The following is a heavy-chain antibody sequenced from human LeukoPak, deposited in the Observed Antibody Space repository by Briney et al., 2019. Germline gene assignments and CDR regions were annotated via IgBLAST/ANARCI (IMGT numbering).Heavy chain of an antibody. CDR1: GYTFTGYY. Sequence: ASVKVSCKASGYTFTGYYMHWVRQAPGQGLEWMGWINPNSGGTNYAQKFQGRVTMTRDTSISTAYMELSRLRFDDTAVYYCARESQEGYYYDNSGMDVWGKGTTVTVSS. V-gene: IGHV1-2*02. J-gene: IGHJ6*04. CDR2: INPNSGGT. D-gene: IGHD3-22*01. CDR3: ARESQEGYYYDNSGMDV.